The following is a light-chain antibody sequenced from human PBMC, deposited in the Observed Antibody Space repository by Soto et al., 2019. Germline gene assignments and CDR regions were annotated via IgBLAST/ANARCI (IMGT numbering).Light chain of an antibody. Sequence: EVVMTQSPASLSVSPGERATLSCRASQNIRNNLAWYQQKPGLAPRLLIYDASSRATGIPDRFSGSGSGTDFTLTISRLEPEDFAVYYCQQYSTSPTFGGGTKVDIK. CDR2: DAS. V-gene: IGKV3D-20*01. CDR3: QQYSTSPT. CDR1: QNIRNN. J-gene: IGKJ4*01.